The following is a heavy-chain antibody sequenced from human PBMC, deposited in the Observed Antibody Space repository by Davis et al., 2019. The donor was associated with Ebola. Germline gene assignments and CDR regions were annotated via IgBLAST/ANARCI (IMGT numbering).Heavy chain of an antibody. CDR1: GGTFSNYA. J-gene: IGHJ6*03. Sequence: AASVKVSCKASGGTFSNYAISWMRQAPGQGLEWMGGIIPLFGAANYAQKFQGRVTISADESTSAAFMELTGLRSEDTAMYYCATRDSSSSRYYYYMDVWGKGTTVTVSS. D-gene: IGHD6-6*01. CDR3: ATRDSSSSRYYYYMDV. CDR2: IIPLFGAA. V-gene: IGHV1-69*13.